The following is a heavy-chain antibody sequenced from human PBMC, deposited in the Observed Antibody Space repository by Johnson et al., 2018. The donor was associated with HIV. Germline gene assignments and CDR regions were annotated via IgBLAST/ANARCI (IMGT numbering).Heavy chain of an antibody. CDR3: AKDRRGKQQLVTGNDAFDI. V-gene: IGHV3-15*01. CDR2: IKSKTDGGTT. J-gene: IGHJ3*02. D-gene: IGHD6-13*01. Sequence: VQLVESGGGLIQPGGSLRLSCAASGFTFSNAWMHWVRQAPGKGLEWVGRIKSKTDGGTTDYAAPVKGRFTISRDDSKNTLYLQMNSLRAEDTAVYYCAKDRRGKQQLVTGNDAFDIWGQGTMVTVSS. CDR1: GFTFSNAW.